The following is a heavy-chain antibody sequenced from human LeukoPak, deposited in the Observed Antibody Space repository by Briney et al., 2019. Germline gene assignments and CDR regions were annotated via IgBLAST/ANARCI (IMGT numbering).Heavy chain of an antibody. CDR2: MKEDGSDK. Sequence: GGSLRLSCAASGFTFSSYWMSWVRQAPGKGLEWVANMKEDGSDKYYVDSVKGRFTTSRDNAKNSLYLQMNSLRAEDTAVYYCARGVLGYCSGGSCYLDYWGQGTLVTVSS. J-gene: IGHJ4*02. V-gene: IGHV3-7*04. D-gene: IGHD2-15*01. CDR1: GFTFSSYW. CDR3: ARGVLGYCSGGSCYLDY.